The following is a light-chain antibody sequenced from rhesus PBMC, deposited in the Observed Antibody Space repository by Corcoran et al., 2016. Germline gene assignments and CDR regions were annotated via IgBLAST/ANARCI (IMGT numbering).Light chain of an antibody. V-gene: IGKV1-25*01. CDR2: GAS. CDR3: QQYSRYPLT. J-gene: IGKJ4*01. CDR1: QGISKS. Sequence: DIQMTQSPSSLSASVGDRVTITCRASQGISKSLAWYQQTTGKAPKGLGYGASTLQTGVPSRFSGSGSATDFPLTIDSRQPEDFVIYFCQQYSRYPLTFGGGTKVELK.